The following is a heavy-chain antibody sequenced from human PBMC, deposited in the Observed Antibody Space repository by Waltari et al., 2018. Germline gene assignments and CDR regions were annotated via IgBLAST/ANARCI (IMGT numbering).Heavy chain of an antibody. J-gene: IGHJ4*02. Sequence: QVQLVQSGAEVKKPGASVKVSCKASGYTFTSYYMHWVRQAPGQGLEWMGRINPSGGSTSYAQKFQGRVTMTRDTSTSTVYMELSSLRSEDTAVYYCARDGSPQGMATMAFDYWGQGTLVTVSS. D-gene: IGHD5-12*01. CDR2: INPSGGST. CDR3: ARDGSPQGMATMAFDY. V-gene: IGHV1-46*01. CDR1: GYTFTSYY.